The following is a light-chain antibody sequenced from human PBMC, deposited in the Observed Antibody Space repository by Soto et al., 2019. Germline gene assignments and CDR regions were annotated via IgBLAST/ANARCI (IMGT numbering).Light chain of an antibody. Sequence: EVVLTQSPASLSLSPGERATLSCGASQIVSSNYLAGYQQKPGLAPRLLIYDASTRATGVPDRFRGSGSGTDVTLTINRLETEDSAVYYCQQYGDSPRGTFGGGTKVEIK. V-gene: IGKV3D-20*01. CDR2: DAS. CDR1: QIVSSNY. J-gene: IGKJ4*01. CDR3: QQYGDSPRGT.